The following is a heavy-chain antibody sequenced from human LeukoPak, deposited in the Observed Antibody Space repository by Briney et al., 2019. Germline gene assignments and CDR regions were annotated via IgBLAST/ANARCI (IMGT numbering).Heavy chain of an antibody. V-gene: IGHV4-34*01. Sequence: SETLSLTCAVYGGSFSGYYLSWIRQPPGKGLEWIGQIYHSGSTKYNGSLKSRVTISVDTSKNQFSLKLSSVTAADTAVYYCARGYSSANWFDPWGQGTLVTVSS. D-gene: IGHD6-25*01. CDR3: ARGYSSANWFDP. CDR2: IYHSGST. CDR1: GGSFSGYY. J-gene: IGHJ5*02.